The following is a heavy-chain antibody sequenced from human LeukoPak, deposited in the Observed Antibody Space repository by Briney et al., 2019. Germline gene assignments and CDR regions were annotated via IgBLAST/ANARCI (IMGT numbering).Heavy chain of an antibody. CDR3: ASSPWYSSSWYGNWFDP. CDR2: IYYSGST. J-gene: IGHJ5*02. V-gene: IGHV4-59*01. Sequence: SETLSLTCTVSGGSISSYYWSWIRQPPGKGLEWIGYIYYSGSTNYNPSLKGRVTISVDTSKNQFSLKLSSVTAADTAVYYCASSPWYSSSWYGNWFDPWGQGTLVTVSS. D-gene: IGHD6-13*01. CDR1: GGSISSYY.